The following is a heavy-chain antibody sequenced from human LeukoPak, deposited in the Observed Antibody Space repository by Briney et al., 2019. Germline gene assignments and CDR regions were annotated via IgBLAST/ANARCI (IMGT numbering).Heavy chain of an antibody. CDR2: TYYRSKWYN. V-gene: IGHV6-1*01. Sequence: SQTLSLTCAISGDSVSSNSAAWNWIRQSPSRGLEWLGRTYYRSKWYNDYAVSVKSRITINPDTSKNQFSLQLNSVTPEDTAVYYCARASELDYGDPMYYFDYWGQGTLVTVSS. CDR1: GDSVSSNSAA. J-gene: IGHJ4*02. D-gene: IGHD4-17*01. CDR3: ARASELDYGDPMYYFDY.